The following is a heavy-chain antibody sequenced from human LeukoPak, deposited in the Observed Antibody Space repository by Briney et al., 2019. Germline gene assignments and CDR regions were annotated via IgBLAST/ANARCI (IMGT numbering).Heavy chain of an antibody. V-gene: IGHV3-66*01. CDR1: GLTISNNF. CDR3: ARDTDYYGSGRHGYFDH. J-gene: IGHJ1*01. D-gene: IGHD3-10*01. Sequence: GGSLRLSWAASGLTISNNFMGWVRQAPGKGLEWVSLIYSGGSTYSADSVKGRFTFSRDNSKNTLHLQMNSLRAEDTAVYYCARDTDYYGSGRHGYFDHWGQGTLVTVSS. CDR2: IYSGGST.